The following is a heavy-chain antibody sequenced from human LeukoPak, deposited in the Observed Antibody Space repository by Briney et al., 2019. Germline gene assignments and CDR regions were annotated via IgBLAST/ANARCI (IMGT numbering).Heavy chain of an antibody. V-gene: IGHV1-2*02. CDR1: GYTFTGYY. CDR3: AREIAPTGHDPDAFDI. CDR2: TNPNSGGT. J-gene: IGHJ3*02. Sequence: GASVKVSCKASGYTFTGYYMHWVRQAPGQGLEWMGWTNPNSGGTNYAQKFQGRVTMTRDTSISTAYMELSRLRSDDTAVYYCAREIAPTGHDPDAFDIWGQGTMVTVSS. D-gene: IGHD1-1*01.